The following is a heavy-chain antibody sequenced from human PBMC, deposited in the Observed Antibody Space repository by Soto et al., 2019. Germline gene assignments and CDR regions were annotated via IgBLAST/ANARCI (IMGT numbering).Heavy chain of an antibody. CDR3: ARGKITGLFDY. J-gene: IGHJ4*02. D-gene: IGHD2-8*02. V-gene: IGHV4-34*01. CDR2: INHSGST. CDR1: GRSFNGYY. Sequence: SETLSLTFAFYGRSFNGYYWTWIREPPGTGLEWIGEINHSGSTNYIPSLKSRVTISVDTSKNQFSLKLTSVTAADTAVYYCARGKITGLFDYWGQG.